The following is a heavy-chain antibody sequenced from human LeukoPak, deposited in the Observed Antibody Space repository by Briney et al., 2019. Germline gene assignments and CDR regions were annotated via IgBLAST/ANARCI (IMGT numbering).Heavy chain of an antibody. CDR3: AGNLLRGVPSW. CDR1: GFTFSSYS. Sequence: PGGSLRLSCAASGFTFSSYSMNWVRQAPGKGLEWVSSISSSSSCIYYADSVKGRFTISRDNAKNSLYLQMNSLRAEDTAVYYCAGNLLRGVPSWWGQGTLVTVSS. V-gene: IGHV3-21*01. D-gene: IGHD3-10*01. CDR2: ISSSSSCI. J-gene: IGHJ4*02.